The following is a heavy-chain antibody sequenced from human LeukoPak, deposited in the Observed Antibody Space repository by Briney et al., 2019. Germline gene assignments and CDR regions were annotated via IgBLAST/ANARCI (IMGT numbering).Heavy chain of an antibody. Sequence: SETLSLTCTVSGDSISDSYWGWIRQPAGKGLEWIGRISTNGYTYYNPSLKSAVTMSLDTSKNQLSLKLSSVTAADTAVYYCARVTESYGSGRRHNYYYYYMDVWGKGTTVTISS. CDR3: ARVTESYGSGRRHNYYYYYMDV. CDR2: ISTNGYT. CDR1: GDSISDSY. V-gene: IGHV4-4*07. D-gene: IGHD3-10*01. J-gene: IGHJ6*03.